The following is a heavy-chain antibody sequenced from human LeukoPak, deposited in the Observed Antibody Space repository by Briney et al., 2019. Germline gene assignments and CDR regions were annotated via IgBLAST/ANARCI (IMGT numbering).Heavy chain of an antibody. CDR3: ARDGSSWYHYFDY. CDR1: GGSISSGGYY. J-gene: IGHJ4*02. D-gene: IGHD6-13*01. V-gene: IGHV4-30-2*01. CDR2: IYHSGST. Sequence: SETLSLTCTVSGGSISSGGYYWSWIRQPPGKGLEWIGYIYHSGSTYYNPSLKSQVTISVDRSKNQSSLKLSSVTAADTAVYYCARDGSSWYHYFDYWGQGTLVTVSS.